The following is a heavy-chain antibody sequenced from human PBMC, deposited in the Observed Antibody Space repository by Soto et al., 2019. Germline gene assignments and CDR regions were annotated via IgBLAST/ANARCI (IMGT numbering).Heavy chain of an antibody. CDR2: ISASGFST. CDR3: AKGPPIFGEVLTYDFYYGVEV. CDR1: GFSFSTSG. J-gene: IGHJ6*02. Sequence: GGSLRLSXAASGFSFSTSGMSWVRQAPGKGLEWVSSISASGFSTYYADSVKGRFTISRDNSKNTLFLQMNNLRGEDTALYSCAKGPPIFGEVLTYDFYYGVEVWGQGTTVTVSS. V-gene: IGHV3-23*01. D-gene: IGHD3-16*01.